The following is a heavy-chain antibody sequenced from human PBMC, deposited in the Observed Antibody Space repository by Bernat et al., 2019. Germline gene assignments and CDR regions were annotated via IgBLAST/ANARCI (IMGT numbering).Heavy chain of an antibody. CDR3: TTAPSGGATSPDY. D-gene: IGHD1-26*01. CDR2: IKSKTDGGTK. J-gene: IGHJ4*02. V-gene: IGHV3-15*07. Sequence: EVQLVESGGGLVKPGGSLRLSCAASGFTFSNAWMNWVRQAPGRGLEWVGRIKSKTDGGTKAYDAPVKGRFTISSDDSKSTVFLQMNSLKTEDTAVYYCTTAPSGGATSPDYWGQGTLATVSS. CDR1: GFTFSNAW.